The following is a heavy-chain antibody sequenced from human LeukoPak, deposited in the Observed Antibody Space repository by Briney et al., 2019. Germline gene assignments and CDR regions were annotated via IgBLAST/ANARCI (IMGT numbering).Heavy chain of an antibody. J-gene: IGHJ4*02. CDR3: ARGFSY. Sequence: GGSLRLSCAASGFTFSSYSMNWVRQAPGKGLEWVSSISGDSRYIYYADSVKGRFTISRDNAKSSLYLQMNSLRAEDTAVYYCARGFSYWGQGTLVTVSS. CDR2: ISGDSRYI. CDR1: GFTFSSYS. V-gene: IGHV3-21*04.